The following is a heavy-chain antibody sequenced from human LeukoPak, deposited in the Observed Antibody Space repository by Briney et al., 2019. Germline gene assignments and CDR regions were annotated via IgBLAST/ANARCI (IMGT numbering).Heavy chain of an antibody. Sequence: GESLRISCQGSGYSFTDYWISWVRQMPGKGLEWMGRTDPSDSYTNYGPSFRGHVTISSDMSISTAYLQWSSLEASDTAIYYCARTRSGGYYNPYYFDYWGQGSLVTVSS. D-gene: IGHD3-10*01. CDR3: ARTRSGGYYNPYYFDY. V-gene: IGHV5-10-1*01. J-gene: IGHJ4*02. CDR1: GYSFTDYW. CDR2: TDPSDSYT.